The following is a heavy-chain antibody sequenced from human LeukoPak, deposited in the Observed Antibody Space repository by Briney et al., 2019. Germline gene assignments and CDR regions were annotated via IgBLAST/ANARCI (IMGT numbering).Heavy chain of an antibody. V-gene: IGHV1-3*01. J-gene: IGHJ4*02. D-gene: IGHD1-26*01. CDR2: INAGNGNT. Sequence: ASVKVSCKASGHTFTSYAMHWVRQAPGQRLEWMGWINAGNGNTKYSQKFQGRVTITRDTSASTAYMELSSLRSEDTAVYYCARTAGSYYHYFDYWGQGTLVTVSS. CDR1: GHTFTSYA. CDR3: ARTAGSYYHYFDY.